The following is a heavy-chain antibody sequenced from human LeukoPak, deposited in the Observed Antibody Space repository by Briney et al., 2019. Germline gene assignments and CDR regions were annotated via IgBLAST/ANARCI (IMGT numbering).Heavy chain of an antibody. CDR3: ARDLAYCGGDCSDAFDI. Sequence: GGSLRLSCAASGFTFSSYSMNWVRQAPGKGLEWVSSISSSSSYIYYADSVKGRFTISRDNAKNSLYLQMNSLRAEDTAVYYCARDLAYCGGDCSDAFDIWGQGTMVTVSS. D-gene: IGHD2-21*01. V-gene: IGHV3-21*01. J-gene: IGHJ3*02. CDR1: GFTFSSYS. CDR2: ISSSSSYI.